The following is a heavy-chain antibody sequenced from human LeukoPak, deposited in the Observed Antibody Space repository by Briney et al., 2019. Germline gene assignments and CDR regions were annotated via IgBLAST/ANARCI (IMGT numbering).Heavy chain of an antibody. CDR2: ISYDGSNK. CDR1: GFTFSSYA. J-gene: IGHJ4*02. Sequence: PGGSLRLSCAASGFTFSSYAMHWVRQAPGKGLEWVAVISYDGSNKYYADSVKGRFTISRDNSKNTLYLQMNSLRAEDTAVYYCAKVIGGYDSSGYFDYWGQGTLVTVSS. V-gene: IGHV3-30-3*01. CDR3: AKVIGGYDSSGYFDY. D-gene: IGHD3-22*01.